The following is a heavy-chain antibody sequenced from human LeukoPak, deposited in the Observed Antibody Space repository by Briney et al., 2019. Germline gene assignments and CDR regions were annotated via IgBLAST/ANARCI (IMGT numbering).Heavy chain of an antibody. Sequence: GGSLRLSCAASGFTFSSNAMSWVRQAPGKGLEWVSGINYSGGSTYYADSVKGRFTISRDNSKNTLFLQLNNLRAEDTAVYYCAILPGYSSGWYEVNYWGQGTLVTVSS. J-gene: IGHJ4*02. CDR1: GFTFSSNA. CDR2: INYSGGST. V-gene: IGHV3-23*01. D-gene: IGHD6-13*01. CDR3: AILPGYSSGWYEVNY.